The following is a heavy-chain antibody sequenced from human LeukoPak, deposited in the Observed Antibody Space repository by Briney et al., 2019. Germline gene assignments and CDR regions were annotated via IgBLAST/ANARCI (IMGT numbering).Heavy chain of an antibody. CDR1: GDSVSSNSVT. D-gene: IGHD2-2*01. CDR2: TYYRSTWYN. Sequence: SQTLSLTCAISGDSVSSNSVTWNWIRQSPSRGLEWLGRTYYRSTWYNDYAVSVRGRIAVNPDTSKNQFSLHLNSVTPEDTAVYYCARRLTQYDCFDPWGQGILVTVSS. J-gene: IGHJ5*02. CDR3: ARRLTQYDCFDP. V-gene: IGHV6-1*01.